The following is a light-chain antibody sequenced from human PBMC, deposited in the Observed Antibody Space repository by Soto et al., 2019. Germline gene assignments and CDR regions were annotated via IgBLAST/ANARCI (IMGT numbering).Light chain of an antibody. CDR1: SSNIGSNY. J-gene: IGLJ2*01. Sequence: QSVLTQPPSISAAPGQRVTISCSGSSSNIGSNYVAWYQHVPGTAPKLLIYNNVKRPSGIPDRFSGSKSGTSATLDISGLQTVDEADYFCGTLENSLTVVVFGGGTKLTV. V-gene: IGLV1-51*01. CDR3: GTLENSLTVVV. CDR2: NNV.